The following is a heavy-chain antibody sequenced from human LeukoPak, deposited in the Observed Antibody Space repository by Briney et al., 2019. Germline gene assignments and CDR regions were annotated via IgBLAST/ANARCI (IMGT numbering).Heavy chain of an antibody. Sequence: ASVKVSCKASGYIFTKYVLHWVRQAPPQRLDWMGWTNPCNCNTKYSQKFQDRVTITRDPSASTAYMELSSLSSEDPAVYYGARSRMTFDYWGQGTLVTVSS. V-gene: IGHV1-3*01. J-gene: IGHJ4*02. CDR2: TNPCNCNT. CDR3: ARSRMTFDY. D-gene: IGHD1-14*01. CDR1: GYIFTKYV.